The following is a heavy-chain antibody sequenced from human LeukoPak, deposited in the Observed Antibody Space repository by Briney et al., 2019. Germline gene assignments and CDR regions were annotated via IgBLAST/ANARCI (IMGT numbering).Heavy chain of an antibody. CDR3: ARDSALGLDTFDI. J-gene: IGHJ3*02. D-gene: IGHD7-27*01. CDR1: GDRVSSNSAT. CDR2: TYYRSKWLN. Sequence: SQTLSLTCAISGDRVSSNSATWNWIRQSPSRGLEWLGGTYYRSKWLNDYAESVKSRITINPDTSKNQFFLQLNSVTPEDTAVYYCARDSALGLDTFDIWGQGTMVTVSS. V-gene: IGHV6-1*01.